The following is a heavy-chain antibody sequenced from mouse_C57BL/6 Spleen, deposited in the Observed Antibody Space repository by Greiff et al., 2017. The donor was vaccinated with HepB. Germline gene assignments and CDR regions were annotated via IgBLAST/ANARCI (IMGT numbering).Heavy chain of an antibody. D-gene: IGHD1-1*01. Sequence: QVQLQQPGAELVKPGASVKMSCKASGYTFTSYWITWVKQRPGQGLEWIGDIYPGSGSTNYNEKFKSKATLTVDTSSSTTYMQLGSLTSEDSAVYYCARLLRSYAMDYWGQGTSVTVSS. CDR1: GYTFTSYW. CDR3: ARLLRSYAMDY. CDR2: IYPGSGST. V-gene: IGHV1-55*01. J-gene: IGHJ4*01.